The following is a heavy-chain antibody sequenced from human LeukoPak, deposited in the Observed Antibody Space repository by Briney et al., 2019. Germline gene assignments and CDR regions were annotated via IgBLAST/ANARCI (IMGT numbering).Heavy chain of an antibody. J-gene: IGHJ4*02. CDR2: ISYTGST. CDR3: ARGLLVGNTGYYFDY. D-gene: IGHD1-26*01. Sequence: SETLSLTCTVSGSSINNGFSYWSWIRQSPGKGLEWIGHISYTGSTNYSPSLKSRVTISVDRSKKQFSLKLSSLTAADTAVYYCARGLLVGNTGYYFDYWGQGTLVTVSS. V-gene: IGHV4-61*01. CDR1: GSSINNGFSY.